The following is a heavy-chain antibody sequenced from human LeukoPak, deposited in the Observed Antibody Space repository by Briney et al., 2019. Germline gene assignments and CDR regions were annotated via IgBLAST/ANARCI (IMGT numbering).Heavy chain of an antibody. CDR2: INPNSGGT. Sequence: GASVKVSCKASGYTFTGYYMHGVRQAPGQGLEGMGWINPNSGGTNYAQKFQGRVTMTRDTSISTAYMELSRLRSDDTAVYYCASEASDYSNPFDYWGQGTLVTVSS. D-gene: IGHD4-11*01. J-gene: IGHJ4*02. CDR3: ASEASDYSNPFDY. CDR1: GYTFTGYY. V-gene: IGHV1-2*02.